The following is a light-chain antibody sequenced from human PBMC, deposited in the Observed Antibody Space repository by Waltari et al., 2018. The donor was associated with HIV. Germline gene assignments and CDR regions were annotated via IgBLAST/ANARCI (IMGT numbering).Light chain of an antibody. V-gene: IGKV4-1*01. CDR3: KQYYSTPFT. CDR2: WAS. J-gene: IGKJ3*01. Sequence: DIVMTQSQDSLDVSLGERATINCKSSQSVIYSSNNKNYLSCFQQKPGQPPRLLIYWASTRETGVPDRFSGGGSGTDFTLTISSLQAEDVAVYYCKQYYSTPFTFGPGTRVDIK. CDR1: QSVIYSSNNKNY.